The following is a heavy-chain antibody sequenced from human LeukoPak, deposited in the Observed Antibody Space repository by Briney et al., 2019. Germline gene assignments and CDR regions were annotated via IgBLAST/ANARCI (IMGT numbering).Heavy chain of an antibody. CDR1: GDSISGKYW. J-gene: IGHJ3*01. CDR2: VYRSGGT. Sequence: SETLSLTCAVSGDSISGKYWWRWVRQFPDKGLEWIGEVYRSGGTSYSPSLKSRVTVSIDYSKNQFSLNLRSVTAADTAVYYCGRHANGDSSAAFDLWGQGTMVFVSS. V-gene: IGHV4-4*02. D-gene: IGHD2-8*01. CDR3: GRHANGDSSAAFDL.